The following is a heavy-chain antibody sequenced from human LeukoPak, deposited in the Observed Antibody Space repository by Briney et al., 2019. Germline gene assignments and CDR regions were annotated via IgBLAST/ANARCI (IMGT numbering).Heavy chain of an antibody. J-gene: IGHJ4*02. V-gene: IGHV3-23*01. CDR1: GGSVSSGSYY. D-gene: IGHD4-17*01. CDR2: ISGSGGNT. Sequence: ETLSLTCTVSGGSVSSGSYYWSWVRQAPGKGLEWVSVISGSGGNTYYANSVKGRFTISRDNSKNTLYLQLNSLRAEDTAVYYCAKDLYGDYDFDCWGQGTLVTVSS. CDR3: AKDLYGDYDFDC.